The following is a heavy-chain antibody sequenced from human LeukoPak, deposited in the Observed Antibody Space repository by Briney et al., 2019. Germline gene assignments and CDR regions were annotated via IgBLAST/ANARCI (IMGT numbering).Heavy chain of an antibody. D-gene: IGHD3-22*01. J-gene: IGHJ5*02. CDR3: ARPLTDRDSSGYWS. Sequence: PGGSLRLSCAASRFTVSSNSMTWVRQAPGKGLEWVSVIYSGGDTYYADSVRGRFTISRDNSKRTLYLQMNSLRAEDTAVYYCARPLTDRDSSGYWSWGQGTLVTVSS. V-gene: IGHV3-66*04. CDR1: RFTVSSNS. CDR2: IYSGGDT.